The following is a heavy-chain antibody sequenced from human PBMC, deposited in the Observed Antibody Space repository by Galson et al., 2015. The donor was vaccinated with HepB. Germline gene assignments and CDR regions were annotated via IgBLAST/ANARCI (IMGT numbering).Heavy chain of an antibody. CDR3: ARQWGKVISPRYYYYYGMDV. Sequence: SGAEVNKPGESLKISCKGSGYSFTSYWIGWVRQMPGKGLEWMGIIYPGDSDTRYSPSFQGQVTISADKSISTAYLQWSSLKASDTAMYYCARQWGKVISPRYYYYYGMDVWGQGTTVTVSS. CDR2: IYPGDSDT. D-gene: IGHD3-16*02. V-gene: IGHV5-51*01. J-gene: IGHJ6*02. CDR1: GYSFTSYW.